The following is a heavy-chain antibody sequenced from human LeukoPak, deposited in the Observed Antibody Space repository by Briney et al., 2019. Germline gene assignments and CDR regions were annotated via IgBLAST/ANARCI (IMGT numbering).Heavy chain of an antibody. Sequence: GASVKVSCKASGYTFTSYYMHWVRQAPGQGLEWMGIINPSSGSTSYAQKFQGRVTMTRDTSTSTVYMELSSLRSEDTAVYYCAREMERYSSSWSGMDVWGQGTTVTVSS. CDR3: AREMERYSSSWSGMDV. J-gene: IGHJ6*02. CDR1: GYTFTSYY. D-gene: IGHD6-13*01. V-gene: IGHV1-46*01. CDR2: INPSSGST.